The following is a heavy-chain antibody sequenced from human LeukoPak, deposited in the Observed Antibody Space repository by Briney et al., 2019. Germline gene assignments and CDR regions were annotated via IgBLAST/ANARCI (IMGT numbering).Heavy chain of an antibody. J-gene: IGHJ4*02. CDR2: ISWNSGSI. V-gene: IGHV3-9*01. Sequence: GGSLRLSCAASGFTFDDYAMHWVRQAPGKGLEWVSGISWNSGSIGYADSVKGRFTISRDNAKNSLYLQMNSLRAEDTALYYCASRRDGYPDDWGQGTLVTVSS. CDR1: GFTFDDYA. CDR3: ASRRDGYPDD. D-gene: IGHD5-24*01.